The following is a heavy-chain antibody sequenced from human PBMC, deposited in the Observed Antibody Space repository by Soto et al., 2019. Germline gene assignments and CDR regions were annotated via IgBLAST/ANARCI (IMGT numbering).Heavy chain of an antibody. J-gene: IGHJ4*02. D-gene: IGHD6-19*01. CDR3: VSIAVAGTPEDYFDY. CDR2: ISYDGSNK. V-gene: IGHV3-30*03. Sequence: GGSLRLSCAASGFTFSSYGMHWVRQAPGKGLEWVAVISYDGSNKYYADSVKGRFTISRDNSKNTLYLQMNSLRAEDTAVYYCVSIAVAGTPEDYFDYWGQGTLVTVSS. CDR1: GFTFSSYG.